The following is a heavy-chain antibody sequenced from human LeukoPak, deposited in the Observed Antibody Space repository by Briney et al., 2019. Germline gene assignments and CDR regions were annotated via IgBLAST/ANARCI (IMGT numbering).Heavy chain of an antibody. CDR1: SYSFTSNL. CDR3: ARQSSIASYVFDY. CDR2: IDPSDAYT. J-gene: IGHJ4*02. D-gene: IGHD3-3*02. V-gene: IGHV5-10-1*01. Sequence: GESLKISCHGSSYSFTSNLISWGRHMAGKGLEWMGRIDPSDAYTNYSTSFRSHVIISADKSISTAYLQWSSLKASDTAMYFCARQSSIASYVFDYWGQGTLVTVSS.